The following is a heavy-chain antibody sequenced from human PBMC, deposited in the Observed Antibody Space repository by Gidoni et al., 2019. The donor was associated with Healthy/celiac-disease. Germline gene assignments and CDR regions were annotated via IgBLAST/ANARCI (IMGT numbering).Heavy chain of an antibody. J-gene: IGHJ5*02. V-gene: IGHV3-21*01. CDR3: ARDAGPKDGYSNWFDP. CDR1: RFTFSSYS. Sequence: EVQLVESGGGLVKPGGSLRLSCAASRFTFSSYSMNWIRQAPGKGLEWVSSISSSSSYIYYADSVKGRFTISRDNAKNSLNLQMNSLRAEDTAVYYCARDAGPKDGYSNWFDPWGQGTLVTVSS. CDR2: ISSSSSYI. D-gene: IGHD2-15*01.